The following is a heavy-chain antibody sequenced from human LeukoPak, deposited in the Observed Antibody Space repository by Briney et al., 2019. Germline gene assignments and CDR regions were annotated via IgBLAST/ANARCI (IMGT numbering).Heavy chain of an antibody. V-gene: IGHV1-18*01. Sequence: ASVKVSCKASGYTFTSYGISWVRQAPGQGLEWMGWISAYNGNTNYAQKLQGRVTMATDTSTSTAYMELRSLRSEDTAVYYCARDPTVVPAASTGYYFDYWGQGTLVNVSS. J-gene: IGHJ4*02. CDR1: GYTFTSYG. CDR2: ISAYNGNT. CDR3: ARDPTVVPAASTGYYFDY. D-gene: IGHD2-2*01.